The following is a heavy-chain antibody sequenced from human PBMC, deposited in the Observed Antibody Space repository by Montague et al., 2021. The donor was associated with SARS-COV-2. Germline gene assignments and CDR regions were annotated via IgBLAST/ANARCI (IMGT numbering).Heavy chain of an antibody. CDR3: ARGIGYSQFDC. D-gene: IGHD2-15*01. Sequence: SVKVSCKASGYTFTGYYMHWVRQAPGQGLEWMGWINPNSGDTNYAQKFQGRVTMTRDTSISTAYMDLSRLRSDHTAVYHCARGIGYSQFDCWGQGTLVTVSS. V-gene: IGHV1-2*02. CDR1: GYTFTGYY. J-gene: IGHJ4*02. CDR2: INPNSGDT.